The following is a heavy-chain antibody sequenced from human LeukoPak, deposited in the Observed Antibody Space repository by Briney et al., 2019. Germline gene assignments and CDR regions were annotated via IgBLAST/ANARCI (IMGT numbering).Heavy chain of an antibody. D-gene: IGHD3-22*01. CDR1: GFTFSSCA. CDR2: ISGSGGST. V-gene: IGHV3-23*01. J-gene: IGHJ4*02. Sequence: AGGSLRLSCAASGFTFSSCAMTWVRRAPGKGLEWVSAISGSGGSTYYADSVKGRFTISRDNSKNTLYLQMNSLRAEDTAVYFCAKLSGYPGAYWGQGTLVTVSS. CDR3: AKLSGYPGAY.